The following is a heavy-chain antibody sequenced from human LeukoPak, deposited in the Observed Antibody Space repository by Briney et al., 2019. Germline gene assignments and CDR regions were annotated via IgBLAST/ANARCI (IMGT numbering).Heavy chain of an antibody. J-gene: IGHJ4*02. CDR2: IKEDGSEK. D-gene: IGHD2-8*01. Sequence: GGSLRLSCAASGFTFSNYGVSWVRQAPGKGLEWVSSIKEDGSEKYYVDSMKGRFTISRDNAKNSLYLHMNTLRAEDTAVYYCARGVNGVFRIDYWGQGTLVTVSS. V-gene: IGHV3-7*05. CDR1: GFTFSNYG. CDR3: ARGVNGVFRIDY.